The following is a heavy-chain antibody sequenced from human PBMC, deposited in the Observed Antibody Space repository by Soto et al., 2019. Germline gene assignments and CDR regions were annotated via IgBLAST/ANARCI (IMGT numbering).Heavy chain of an antibody. J-gene: IGHJ4*02. D-gene: IGHD3-3*01. V-gene: IGHV2-5*02. Sequence: QITLNESGPTVVRPTETLTLTCRFSGFSLTTSGVGVGWIRQSTGKAPQWLALMYWDDDKRYSASLKSRLTITKDTSQDQVVLTVSDLDPTDTATYYCAHRVLRTVFGLVTTTAIYFDFWGQGTPVAVSS. CDR2: MYWDDDK. CDR3: AHRVLRTVFGLVTTTAIYFDF. CDR1: GFSLTTSGVG.